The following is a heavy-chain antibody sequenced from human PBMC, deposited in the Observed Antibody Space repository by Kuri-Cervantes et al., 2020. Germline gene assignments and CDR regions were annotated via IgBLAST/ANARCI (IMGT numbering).Heavy chain of an antibody. Sequence: ASVKVSCKASGYTFTSYGISWVRQAPGQGLEWMGWISAYSGDTKYAQKFQGRVTMTTDTSTSTAFMELRSLRSDDTAVYYCARDRPRDEPYYSYYYYMDVWGKGTTVTVSS. D-gene: IGHD6-6*01. CDR2: ISAYSGDT. J-gene: IGHJ6*03. V-gene: IGHV1-18*01. CDR3: ARDRPRDEPYYSYYYYMDV. CDR1: GYTFTSYG.